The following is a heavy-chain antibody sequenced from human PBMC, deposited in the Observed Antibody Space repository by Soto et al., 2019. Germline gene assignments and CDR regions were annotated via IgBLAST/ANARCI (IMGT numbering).Heavy chain of an antibody. D-gene: IGHD6-13*01. CDR1: GASFSGYY. V-gene: IGHV4-34*01. CDR2: INHSGST. Sequence: PSETLSLTCAVYGASFSGYYWSWIRQPPGKGLEWIGEINHSGSTNYNPSLLSRVSISVDTSKNHLSLKLTSVTAADTAIYYCARHENIAAAPPFDPWGQGTLVTVSS. CDR3: ARHENIAAAPPFDP. J-gene: IGHJ5*02.